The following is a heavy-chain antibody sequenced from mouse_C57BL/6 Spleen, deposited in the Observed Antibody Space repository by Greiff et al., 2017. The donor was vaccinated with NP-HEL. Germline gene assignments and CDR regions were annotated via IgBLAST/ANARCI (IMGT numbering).Heavy chain of an antibody. V-gene: IGHV5-4*03. D-gene: IGHD2-5*01. Sequence: DVMLVESGGGLVKPGGSLKLSCAASGFTFSSYAMSWVRQTPEKRLEWVATISDGGSYTYYPDNVKGRFTISRDNAKNNLYLQMSHLKSEDTAMYYCARGDSNYGYWGQGTTLTVSS. CDR2: ISDGGSYT. CDR3: ARGDSNYGY. CDR1: GFTFSSYA. J-gene: IGHJ2*01.